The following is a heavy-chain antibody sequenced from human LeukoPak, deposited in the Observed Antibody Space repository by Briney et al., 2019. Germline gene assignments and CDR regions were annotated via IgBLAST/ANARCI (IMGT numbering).Heavy chain of an antibody. Sequence: PGGSLRLSCAASGFSSDDNAMYWVRQAPGKGLEWVSLISGDGATTYYADSVKGRFNISRDNSRSSLYLQMNSLRSEDTALYYCAKDNQRGGFQHWGQGTLVTVSS. J-gene: IGHJ1*01. CDR1: GFSSDDNA. CDR2: ISGDGATT. V-gene: IGHV3-43*02. CDR3: AKDNQRGGFQH. D-gene: IGHD3-16*01.